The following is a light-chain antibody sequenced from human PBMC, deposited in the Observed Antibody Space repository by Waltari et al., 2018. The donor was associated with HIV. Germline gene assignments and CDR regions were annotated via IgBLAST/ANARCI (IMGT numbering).Light chain of an antibody. V-gene: IGLV2-14*03. CDR1: SSNVGSYNY. J-gene: IGLJ1*01. CDR3: GSYTSSSTYV. Sequence: QSALNQPASVSGSPGQSITISCPRTSSNVGSYNYVSWYQHHPGQAPKLMIYDVDNRLPGVSSRFSGSKSGNTASLTISGLRAEDEADYYCGSYTSSSTYVFGTGTEVTVL. CDR2: DVD.